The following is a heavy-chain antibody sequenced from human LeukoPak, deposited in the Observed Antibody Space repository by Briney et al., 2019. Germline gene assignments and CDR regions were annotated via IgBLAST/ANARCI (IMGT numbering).Heavy chain of an antibody. Sequence: SETLSLTCAVYGGSFSGYYWSWIRQPPGKGLEWIGEINHSGSTNYNPSLKSRVTISVDTSKNRFSLKLSSVTAADTAVYYCARGASYYDSSGYGRDAFDIWGQGTMVTVSS. CDR2: INHSGST. D-gene: IGHD3-22*01. CDR3: ARGASYYDSSGYGRDAFDI. V-gene: IGHV4-34*01. CDR1: GGSFSGYY. J-gene: IGHJ3*02.